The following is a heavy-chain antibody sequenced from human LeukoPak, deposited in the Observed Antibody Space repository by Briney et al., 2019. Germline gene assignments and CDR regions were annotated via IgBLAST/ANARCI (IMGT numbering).Heavy chain of an antibody. D-gene: IGHD5-18*01. V-gene: IGHV3-23*01. CDR2: ISGSGGST. J-gene: IGHJ4*02. CDR1: GFTFSSYA. CDR3: AKDPIGYSYGYVFDY. Sequence: GGSLRLSCAASGFTFSSYAMSWVRQAPGKGLEWVSAISGSGGSTYYADSVKGRFTISRDNSKNTLYLQMNSLRAEDTAVYYCAKDPIGYSYGYVFDYWGQGTLVTVFS.